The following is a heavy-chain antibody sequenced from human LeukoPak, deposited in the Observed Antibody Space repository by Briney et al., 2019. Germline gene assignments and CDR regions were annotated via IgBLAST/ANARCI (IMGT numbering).Heavy chain of an antibody. J-gene: IGHJ4*02. CDR1: GYTFSSHG. CDR2: INGAGDNT. D-gene: IGHD3-16*01. CDR3: AKVSVCYGCYLDY. Sequence: GGSLRLSCAASGYTFSSHGLTWVRRAPEKGLEWVSTINGAGDNTYYAETVKGRFTISRDNSKNTLYLQMHSLRAEDTAIYYCAKVSVCYGCYLDYWGQGTLVTVS. V-gene: IGHV3-23*01.